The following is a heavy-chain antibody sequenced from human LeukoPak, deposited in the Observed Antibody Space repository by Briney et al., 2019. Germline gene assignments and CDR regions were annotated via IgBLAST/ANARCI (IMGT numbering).Heavy chain of an antibody. V-gene: IGHV3-30*18. Sequence: QPGGSLRLPCEASGFSFSSHGMHWVRQAPGKGLEWLALMSNDGDNKDYADSVKGRFTISRDNSKNTLYLQMNSLTTEDTALYYCAKDPSSGWYRWSMDVWGQGTTVTVSS. CDR1: GFSFSSHG. J-gene: IGHJ6*02. D-gene: IGHD6-19*01. CDR2: MSNDGDNK. CDR3: AKDPSSGWYRWSMDV.